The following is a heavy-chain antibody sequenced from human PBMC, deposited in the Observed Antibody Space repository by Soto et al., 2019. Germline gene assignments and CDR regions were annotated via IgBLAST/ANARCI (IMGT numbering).Heavy chain of an antibody. Sequence: QVQLVESGGGVVQPGGSLRLSCGVSGFNFRNFGMHWVRQAPGKGLERVTVISNDEKSKQDPVGGRFAVARDNAKNKLYLQLTSLGGEETTIDYCAIGNRGGVDYWGRGTLGTVSS. J-gene: IGHJ4*02. D-gene: IGHD1-1*01. V-gene: IGHV3-30*12. CDR1: GFNFRNFG. CDR3: AIGNRGGVDY. CDR2: ISNDEKSK.